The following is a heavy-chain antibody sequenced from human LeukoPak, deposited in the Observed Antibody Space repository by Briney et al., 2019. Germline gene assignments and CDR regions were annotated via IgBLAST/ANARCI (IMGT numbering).Heavy chain of an antibody. D-gene: IGHD3-16*01. CDR1: GFTVSSNY. CDR3: AREVGGSAFDI. V-gene: IGHV3-53*04. Sequence: PGGSLRLSCAASGFTVSSNYMSWVRQAPGKGLEWVSIIYSGGSTYYADSVQGRFTISRHNSKNTLYLQMNSLRAEDTAVYYCAREVGGSAFDIWGQGTMVTVSS. CDR2: IYSGGST. J-gene: IGHJ3*02.